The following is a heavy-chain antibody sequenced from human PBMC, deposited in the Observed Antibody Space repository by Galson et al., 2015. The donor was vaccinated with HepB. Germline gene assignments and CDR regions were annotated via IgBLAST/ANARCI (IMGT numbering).Heavy chain of an antibody. V-gene: IGHV3-23*01. D-gene: IGHD2-2*01. CDR2: ISGSGGST. Sequence: SLRLSCAASGFTFSSYAMSWVRQAPGKGLEWVSAISGSGGSTYYADSVKGRFTISRDNSKNTLYLQMNSLRAEDTAVYYCAKDFETDCSSTSCYFGWGQGTLVTVSS. CDR1: GFTFSSYA. J-gene: IGHJ4*02. CDR3: AKDFETDCSSTSCYFG.